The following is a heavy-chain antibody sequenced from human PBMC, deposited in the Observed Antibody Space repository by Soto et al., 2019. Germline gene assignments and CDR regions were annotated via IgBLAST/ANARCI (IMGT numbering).Heavy chain of an antibody. V-gene: IGHV4-59*01. CDR2: VYDNGRP. CDR1: GGSISVYY. Sequence: SETLSLTCTISGGSISVYYWSWIRQSPRQGLEWIGYVYDNGRPYYSPSLKSRVTISADTSKNQISVKLTSATAADTAVYYCARGVGSSPPRYWGRGTLVTVSS. D-gene: IGHD3-9*01. CDR3: ARGVGSSPPRY. J-gene: IGHJ4*02.